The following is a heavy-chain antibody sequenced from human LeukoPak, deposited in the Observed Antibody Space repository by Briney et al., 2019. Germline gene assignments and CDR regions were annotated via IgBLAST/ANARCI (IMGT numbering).Heavy chain of an antibody. CDR3: ARVGYYDSSGYTLDY. D-gene: IGHD3-22*01. J-gene: IGHJ4*02. V-gene: IGHV4-4*02. Sequence: PSETLSLTCAVSGGSISSSNWWSWVRQPPGKGLEWIGEIYHSGSTNYNPSLKSRVTISVDKSKNQFSLKLSSVTDADTAVYYCARVGYYDSSGYTLDYWGQGTLVTVSS. CDR2: IYHSGST. CDR1: GGSISSSNW.